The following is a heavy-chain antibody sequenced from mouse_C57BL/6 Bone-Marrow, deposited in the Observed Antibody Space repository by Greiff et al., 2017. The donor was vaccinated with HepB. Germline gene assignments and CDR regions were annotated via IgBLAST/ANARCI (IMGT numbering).Heavy chain of an antibody. CDR1: GFSLTSYG. J-gene: IGHJ3*01. Sequence: VKLQESGPGLVQPSQSLSITCTVSGFSLTSYGVHWVRQSPGKGLEWLGVIWSGGSTDYNAAFISRLSISKDNSKSQVFFKMNSLQADDTAIYYCARCRRRTWFAYWGQGTLVTVSA. CDR3: ARCRRRTWFAY. V-gene: IGHV2-2*01. CDR2: IWSGGST.